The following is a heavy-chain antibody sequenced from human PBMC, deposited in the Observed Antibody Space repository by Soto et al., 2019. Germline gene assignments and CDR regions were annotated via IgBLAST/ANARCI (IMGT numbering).Heavy chain of an antibody. V-gene: IGHV2-26*01. Sequence: QVTLKESGPVLVKPTETLTLKCNVSGLSITDSEMGVSWIRQPPGQPLEWLAHIDSSGEKSYRTFLKRRLASSKYTSKSQIVLTMTNMDPADTATYYCARRHLAVAVSPWFDPWGQGIPVTVSS. J-gene: IGHJ5*02. CDR2: IDSSGEK. CDR1: GLSITDSEMG. CDR3: ARRHLAVAVSPWFDP. D-gene: IGHD6-19*01.